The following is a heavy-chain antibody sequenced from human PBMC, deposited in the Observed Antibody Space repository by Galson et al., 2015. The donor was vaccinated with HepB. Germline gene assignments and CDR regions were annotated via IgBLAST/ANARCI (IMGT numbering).Heavy chain of an antibody. J-gene: IGHJ4*02. CDR3: ARSPFRNYYGSGTYFDF. V-gene: IGHV3-48*03. D-gene: IGHD3-10*01. CDR1: GFTFSDYS. CDR2: ISSDGSTM. Sequence: SLRLSCAASGFTFSDYSMNWVRLAPGKGLEWISYISSDGSTMYYADSVKGRFTISRDSAENSLYLQMSSLRVDDTAIYYCARSPFRNYYGSGTYFDFWGQGTQVAVSS.